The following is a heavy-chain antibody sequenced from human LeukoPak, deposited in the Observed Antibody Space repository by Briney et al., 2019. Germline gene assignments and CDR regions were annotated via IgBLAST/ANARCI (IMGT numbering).Heavy chain of an antibody. D-gene: IGHD3-10*01. CDR1: GFTFSSYA. V-gene: IGHV3-23*01. Sequence: SGGSLRLSCAASGFTFSSYAMSWVRQAPGKGLEWVSGISGSGGSTYYADSVKGRFTISRDNSKNTLYLQLNSLRAEDTAVYYCAKEFAGSHYFYYYMDVWGKGTTVTVSS. CDR3: AKEFAGSHYFYYYMDV. CDR2: ISGSGGST. J-gene: IGHJ6*03.